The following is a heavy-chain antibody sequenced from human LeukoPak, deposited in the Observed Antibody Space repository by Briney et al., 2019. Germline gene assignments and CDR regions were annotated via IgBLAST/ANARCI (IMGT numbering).Heavy chain of an antibody. J-gene: IGHJ3*02. CDR3: ARIRDGYNDAYDI. CDR1: GYTFTNSY. Sequence: ASVKVSCKASGYTFTNSYIHWARQAPGQVLEWMGLINPDGGNTNCAQNFQGRVTLTRDTSTSTVYMELSSLRSEDTAIYYCARIRDGYNDAYDIWGQGTVVTVPS. D-gene: IGHD5-24*01. CDR2: INPDGGNT. V-gene: IGHV1-46*01.